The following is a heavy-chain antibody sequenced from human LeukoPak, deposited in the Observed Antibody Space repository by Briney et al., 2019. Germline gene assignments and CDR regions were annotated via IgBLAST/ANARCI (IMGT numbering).Heavy chain of an antibody. CDR1: GYTFTGYY. Sequence: ASVKVSCKASGYTFTGYYMYWVRQAPGQGLEWMGRINPNSSSINYAEKVKGSVTMTRDTSMNTVYLVMSRLRSDDTAVYYCARDAENSGGYYFDYWGQGTLVTVSS. V-gene: IGHV1-2*06. J-gene: IGHJ4*02. CDR2: INPNSSSI. D-gene: IGHD1-26*01. CDR3: ARDAENSGGYYFDY.